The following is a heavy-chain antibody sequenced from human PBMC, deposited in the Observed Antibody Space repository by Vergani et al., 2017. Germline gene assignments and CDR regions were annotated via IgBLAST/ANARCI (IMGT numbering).Heavy chain of an antibody. V-gene: IGHV3-33*01. CDR2: IWYDGSNQ. Sequence: QVQLVESGGGVVQPGRSLRLSCAASGFTFSSYGMHWVRQAPGKGLEWVAVIWYDGSNQYYADSVKGRFTISRDNSDNTLYLQMNSLRAEDTAVYYCARVGDGYNTGAFDIWGQGTMVTVSS. CDR1: GFTFSSYG. CDR3: ARVGDGYNTGAFDI. D-gene: IGHD5-24*01. J-gene: IGHJ3*02.